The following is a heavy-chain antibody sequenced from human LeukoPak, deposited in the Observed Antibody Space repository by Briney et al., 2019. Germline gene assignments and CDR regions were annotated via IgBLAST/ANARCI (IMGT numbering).Heavy chain of an antibody. CDR3: ARHGTSSWFDP. V-gene: IGHV1-2*02. CDR2: INPNNGGT. CDR1: GYIFGGHY. D-gene: IGHD1-26*01. J-gene: IGHJ5*02. Sequence: ASVKVSCKTSGYIFGGHYLHWVRQAPGQGLEWMGWINPNNGGTSYAHKFRGRVTLTRDTSISTAYMELTRLRSDDTALYYCARHGTSSWFDPWGQGTLVTVFS.